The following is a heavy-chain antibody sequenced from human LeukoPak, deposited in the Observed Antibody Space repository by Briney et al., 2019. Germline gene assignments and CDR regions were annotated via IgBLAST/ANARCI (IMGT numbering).Heavy chain of an antibody. Sequence: GGSLRLSCTVSGFTVSSDSMSWDRQAPGKGLEWVANMNQDGNEKRYVDSVKGRFTISRDNSKNTLYLQMNSLRAEDTAVYYCAKAGAVVVVAAKYFDYWGQGTLVTVSS. V-gene: IGHV3-7*03. CDR2: MNQDGNEK. D-gene: IGHD2-15*01. CDR1: GFTVSSDS. J-gene: IGHJ4*02. CDR3: AKAGAVVVVAAKYFDY.